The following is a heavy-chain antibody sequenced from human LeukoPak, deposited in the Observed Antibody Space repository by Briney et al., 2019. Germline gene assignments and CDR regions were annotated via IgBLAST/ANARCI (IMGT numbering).Heavy chain of an antibody. V-gene: IGHV5-51*01. CDR2: IYPGDSDT. Sequence: GESLKISCKGSGYIFTSYWIAWVRQMPGKGLEWMGIIYPGDSDTRYSPSFQGQVTISADKSISTAYLQWSTLQASDTAMYYCARRQGYTYGSFDYWGQGTLVTVSS. CDR3: ARRQGYTYGSFDY. CDR1: GYIFTSYW. D-gene: IGHD5-18*01. J-gene: IGHJ4*02.